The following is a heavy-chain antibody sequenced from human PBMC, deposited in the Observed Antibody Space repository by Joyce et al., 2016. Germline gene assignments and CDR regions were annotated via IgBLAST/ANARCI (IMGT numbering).Heavy chain of an antibody. CDR3: ARSPGAYSGRFDWFDP. J-gene: IGHJ5*02. Sequence: QVQLQQSGPGLVKPSQTLSLTCGISGDSVSSSGAAWNWIRRSPSRGLEWLGRTYYSSRWYSDYAVSGHGRIAFNPAPSKSQLSLQLKSVTPEDTAVYYCARSPGAYSGRFDWFDPWGQGTLVTVSS. CDR2: TYYSSRWYS. D-gene: IGHD1-26*01. V-gene: IGHV6-1*01. CDR1: GDSVSSSGAA.